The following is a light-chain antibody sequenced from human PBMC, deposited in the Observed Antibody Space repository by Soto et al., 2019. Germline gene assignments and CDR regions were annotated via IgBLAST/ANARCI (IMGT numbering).Light chain of an antibody. Sequence: EIVMTQSPATLSVSPGERATLSCRASQNIENHLAWYQQTPGQAPRLLIHGASTRATGIPTRFSGSGSGTEFTLTISSLQSEDFPVYYCQQYAYWWAFGQGTKVDIK. CDR2: GAS. CDR1: QNIENH. J-gene: IGKJ1*01. CDR3: QQYAYWWA. V-gene: IGKV3-15*01.